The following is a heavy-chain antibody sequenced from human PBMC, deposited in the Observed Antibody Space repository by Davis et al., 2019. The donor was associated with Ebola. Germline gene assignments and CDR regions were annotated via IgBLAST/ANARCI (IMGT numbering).Heavy chain of an antibody. CDR1: GYTFTSYA. J-gene: IGHJ4*02. V-gene: IGHV7-4-1*02. CDR2: INTNTGNP. Sequence: ASVKVSCKASGYTFTSYAMNWVRQAPGQGLEWMGWINTNTGNPTYAQGFTGRFVFSLDTSVSTSYLQISSLKAEDTAVYFCARRASFWSGFYSDYWGQGTLVTVSS. D-gene: IGHD3-3*01. CDR3: ARRASFWSGFYSDY.